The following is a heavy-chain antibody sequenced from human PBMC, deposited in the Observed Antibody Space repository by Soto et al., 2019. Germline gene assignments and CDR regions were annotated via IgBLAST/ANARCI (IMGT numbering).Heavy chain of an antibody. D-gene: IGHD2-15*01. V-gene: IGHV1-18*01. J-gene: IGHJ5*02. Sequence: GASVKVSCKASGYTFTSYGISWVRQAPGQRIEWMGWISAYNGNTNYAQKLQGRVTMTTDTSTSTAYMELRSLRSDDTAVYYCARVKMDIVVVASWFDPWGQGTLVTVSS. CDR2: ISAYNGNT. CDR1: GYTFTSYG. CDR3: ARVKMDIVVVASWFDP.